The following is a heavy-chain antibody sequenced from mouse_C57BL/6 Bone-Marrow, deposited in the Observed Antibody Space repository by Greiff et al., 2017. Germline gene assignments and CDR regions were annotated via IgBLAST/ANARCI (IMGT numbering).Heavy chain of an antibody. D-gene: IGHD2-12*01. CDR3: ARYNYGYLDY. J-gene: IGHJ2*01. Sequence: VQLQQPGAELVKPGASVKLSCKASGYTFTSYWMQWVKQRPGQGLEWIGEIDPSDSYTNYNQKFKGKATLSVDTSSITAYMQLSNLSSEYSAVYYCARYNYGYLDYWCQGTTLTVSS. V-gene: IGHV1-50*01. CDR2: IDPSDSYT. CDR1: GYTFTSYW.